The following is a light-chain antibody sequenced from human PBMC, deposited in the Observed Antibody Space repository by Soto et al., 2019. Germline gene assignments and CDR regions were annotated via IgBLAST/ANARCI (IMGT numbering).Light chain of an antibody. CDR1: QSVSSSY. V-gene: IGKV3-20*01. CDR2: GAS. Sequence: EIVFTQSPGTLSLSPGERATLSCRASQSVSSSYLAWSQQKPGQAPRLLIYGASSRATAIPDRFSGSGSGTDFTLTISRLEPEDYAVYYCQQYGSSPPQITFGQGTRLEIK. J-gene: IGKJ5*01. CDR3: QQYGSSPPQIT.